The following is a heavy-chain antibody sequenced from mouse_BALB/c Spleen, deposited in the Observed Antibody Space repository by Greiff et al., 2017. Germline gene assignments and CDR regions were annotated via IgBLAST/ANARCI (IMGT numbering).Heavy chain of an antibody. Sequence: EVQLQQSGPELVKPGASVKISCKASGYSFTGYYMHWVKQSHVKSLEWIGRINPYNGATSYNQNFKDKASLTVDKSSSTAYMELHSLTSEDSAVYYCARSWYYGSSYDWYFDVWGAGTTVTVSS. D-gene: IGHD1-1*01. CDR2: INPYNGAT. V-gene: IGHV1-31*01. CDR1: GYSFTGYY. J-gene: IGHJ1*01. CDR3: ARSWYYGSSYDWYFDV.